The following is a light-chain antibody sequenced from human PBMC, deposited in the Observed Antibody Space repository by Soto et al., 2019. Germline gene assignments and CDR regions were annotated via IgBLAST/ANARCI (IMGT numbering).Light chain of an antibody. CDR2: WAS. Sequence: DIVMTQSPDSLAVSLGERATINCKSSQSVLYSSNNKNYLAWYQQKPGQPPKLRIYWASTRESGVPDRFSGSGSATDFTLTISRLQAEDVAVYYCQQYYTNALTFGGGTKVVVK. CDR3: QQYYTNALT. CDR1: QSVLYSSNNKNY. J-gene: IGKJ4*01. V-gene: IGKV4-1*01.